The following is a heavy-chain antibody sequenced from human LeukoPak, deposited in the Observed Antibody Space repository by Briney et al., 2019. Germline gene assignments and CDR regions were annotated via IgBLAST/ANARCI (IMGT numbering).Heavy chain of an antibody. CDR2: ISPDGSEK. CDR3: SRDSHRNSDEH. Sequence: GGSLRLSCAASGFTFNTYWVNWVRQVPGNGLEWVANISPDGSEKQYVDSVKGRFTISRDNAENSLYLQMNSLRADDTAVYYCSRDSHRNSDEHWGQGTLVTVSS. J-gene: IGHJ1*01. V-gene: IGHV3-7*01. CDR1: GFTFNTYW. D-gene: IGHD5-24*01.